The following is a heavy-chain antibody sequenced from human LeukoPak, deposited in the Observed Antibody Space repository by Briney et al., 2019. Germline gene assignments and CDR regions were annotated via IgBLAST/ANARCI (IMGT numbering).Heavy chain of an antibody. D-gene: IGHD5-24*01. J-gene: IGHJ6*03. V-gene: IGHV3-21*01. CDR1: GFTFSSYS. CDR3: ARKGDAYGSDSYVYMDV. Sequence: GGSLRLSCEASGFTFSSYSMNWVRQAPGEGLEWVSSMSISGNSMYYADSVKGRFTISRDNAKNSLFLQMNSLRAEDTAVYYCARKGDAYGSDSYVYMDVWGKGTAVTVSS. CDR2: MSISGNSM.